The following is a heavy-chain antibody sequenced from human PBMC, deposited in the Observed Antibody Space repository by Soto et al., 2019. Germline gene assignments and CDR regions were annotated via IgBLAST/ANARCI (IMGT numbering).Heavy chain of an antibody. CDR3: ARDVPALSHNVDTFYYYYGMDV. D-gene: IGHD5-18*01. J-gene: IGHJ6*02. Sequence: SETLSLTCAVSGYSISSGYYCGWIRQPPGKGLEWIGSIYHSGSTYYNPSLKSRVTISVDTSKNQFSLKLSSVTAADTAVYYCARDVPALSHNVDTFYYYYGMDVWGQGTTVTVSS. CDR1: GYSISSGYY. V-gene: IGHV4-38-2*02. CDR2: IYHSGST.